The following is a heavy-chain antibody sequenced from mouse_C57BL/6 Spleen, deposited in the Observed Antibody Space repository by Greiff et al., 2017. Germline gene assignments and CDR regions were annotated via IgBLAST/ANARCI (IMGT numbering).Heavy chain of an antibody. CDR1: GYTFTSYW. Sequence: QVQLQQPGAELVKPGASVKLSCKASGYTFTSYWMQWVKQRPGQGLEWIGEIDPSDSYTNYHQKFKGKATLTVGTSSSTAYMQLSSLTSEDSAFYYCARKGVDSGDYFDYWGQGTTLTVSS. CDR3: ARKGVDSGDYFDY. J-gene: IGHJ2*01. CDR2: IDPSDSYT. V-gene: IGHV1-50*01.